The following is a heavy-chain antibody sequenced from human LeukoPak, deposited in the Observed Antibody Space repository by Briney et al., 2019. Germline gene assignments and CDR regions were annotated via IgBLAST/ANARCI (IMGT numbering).Heavy chain of an antibody. CDR3: ARGLGYEGNGENCDP. Sequence: SQTLSLTCTVSGGSICSGGYDWSWIRQHPGKGLGWSGYIYYCGSTSHYPSLLSRVTILIDTTTNQFSLKLLWVIGADTAVDFCARGLGYEGNGENCDPWGRRTLV. J-gene: IGHJ5*02. CDR1: GGSICSGGYD. D-gene: IGHD5-24*01. CDR2: IYYCGST. V-gene: IGHV4-31*03.